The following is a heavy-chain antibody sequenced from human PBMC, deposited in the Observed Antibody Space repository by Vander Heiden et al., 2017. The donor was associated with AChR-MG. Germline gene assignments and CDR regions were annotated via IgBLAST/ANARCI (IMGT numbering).Heavy chain of an antibody. V-gene: IGHV3-30-3*01. CDR2: ISYDGSNK. J-gene: IGHJ4*02. CDR1: GLTSSGCG. Sequence: QVQLVESGGGVVQPGRPLRLSCPASGLTSSGCGMHWVRQAPGKGLEWVAVISYDGSNKHYADSVKGRFTSSRDNSKNTLYLQMNSLRAEDTAVYYCARAVPVVTASPYFDYWGQGTLVTVSS. D-gene: IGHD2-21*02. CDR3: ARAVPVVTASPYFDY.